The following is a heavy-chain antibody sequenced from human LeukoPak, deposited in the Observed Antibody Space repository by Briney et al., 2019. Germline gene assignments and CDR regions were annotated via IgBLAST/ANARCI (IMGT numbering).Heavy chain of an antibody. CDR2: IYYSGST. Sequence: PSETLSLTCTVSGGSISSGDYYWSWIRQPPGKGLEWIGYIYYSGSTYYNPSLKSRVTISVDTSKNQFSLKLSSVTAADTAVYYCARDVGYSYGYNWFDPWGQGTLVTVSS. D-gene: IGHD5-18*01. CDR3: ARDVGYSYGYNWFDP. CDR1: GGSISSGDYY. V-gene: IGHV4-30-4*01. J-gene: IGHJ5*02.